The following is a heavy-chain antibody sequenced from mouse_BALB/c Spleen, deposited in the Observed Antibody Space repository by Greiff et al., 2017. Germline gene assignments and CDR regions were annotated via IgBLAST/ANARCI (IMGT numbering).Heavy chain of an antibody. D-gene: IGHD2-1*01. V-gene: IGHV5-9-4*01. CDR3: ARDRDYGNYDWYFDV. Sequence: EVKLVESGGGLVKPGGSLKLSCAASGFTFSSYAMSWVRQSPEKRLEWVAEISSGGSYTYYPDTVTGRFTISRDNAKNTLYLEMSSLRSEDTAMYYCARDRDYGNYDWYFDVWGAGTTVTVSS. CDR2: ISSGGSYT. CDR1: GFTFSSYA. J-gene: IGHJ1*01.